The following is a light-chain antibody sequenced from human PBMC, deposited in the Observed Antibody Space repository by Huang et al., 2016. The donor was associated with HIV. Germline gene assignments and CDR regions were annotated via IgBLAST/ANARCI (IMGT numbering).Light chain of an antibody. Sequence: EIVMTQSPATLSVSPGERATLSCRASQSVGSNLAWYHQRRCQAPRLLIYAAAARATGIPARFSGSGSVTEFTLTVSSLQSEDFAVYYCQQHNSLPRTFGQGTRV. CDR2: AAA. CDR3: QQHNSLPRT. CDR1: QSVGSN. V-gene: IGKV3-15*01. J-gene: IGKJ1*01.